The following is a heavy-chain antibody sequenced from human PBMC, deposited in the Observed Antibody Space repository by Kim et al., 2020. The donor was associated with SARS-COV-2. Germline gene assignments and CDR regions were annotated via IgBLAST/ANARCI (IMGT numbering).Heavy chain of an antibody. D-gene: IGHD3-10*01. J-gene: IGHJ4*02. CDR3: ARDVGMVQDY. CDR2: IT. V-gene: IGHV4-34*01. Sequence: ITNYNPSLKRRVTISVDASKNQFSLKLSSVTAADTAVYYCARDVGMVQDYWGQGTLVTVSS.